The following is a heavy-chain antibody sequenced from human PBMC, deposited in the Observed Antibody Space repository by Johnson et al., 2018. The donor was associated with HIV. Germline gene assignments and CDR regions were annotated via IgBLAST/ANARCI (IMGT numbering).Heavy chain of an antibody. CDR1: GFTFSSYG. CDR3: AKGSRARAVYGLWSGVPDAFDI. V-gene: IGHV3-30*18. J-gene: IGHJ3*02. D-gene: IGHD3-3*01. Sequence: QVQLVESGGDVVQPGRSRRLSCAASGFTFSSYGMHWVRQAPGKGLEWVADISYDGSNKYYADSLMGRFTISRDNSKNSLYLQMNSLRPEDTAVYYCAKGSRARAVYGLWSGVPDAFDIWGQGTMVTVSS. CDR2: ISYDGSNK.